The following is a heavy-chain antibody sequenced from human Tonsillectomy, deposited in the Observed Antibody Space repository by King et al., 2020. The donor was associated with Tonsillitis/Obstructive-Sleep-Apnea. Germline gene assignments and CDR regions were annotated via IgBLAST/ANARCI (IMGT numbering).Heavy chain of an antibody. J-gene: IGHJ6*03. CDR1: GFTFSSYA. D-gene: IGHD4-11*01. CDR3: ARDGVYSNQLALYYYYYYMDV. Sequence: QLVQSGGGVVQPGRSLRLSCAASGFTFSSYAMHWVRQAPGKGLEWVAVISYDGSNKYYADSVKGRFTISRDNSKNTLYLQMKSLRAEDTAVYYCARDGVYSNQLALYYYYYYMDVWGKGTTVTVSS. V-gene: IGHV3-30*01. CDR2: ISYDGSNK.